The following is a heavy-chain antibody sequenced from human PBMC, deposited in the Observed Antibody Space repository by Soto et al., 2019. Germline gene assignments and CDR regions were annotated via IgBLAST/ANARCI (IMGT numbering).Heavy chain of an antibody. Sequence: QVQLVESGGGVVQPGRSLRLSCAASGFTFDNFGMHWVRQAPGKGLEWVSVIYYDGSKKYYADSVRGRFTIPRDNSKNMLYLQMDSLRAEDTATYYCARSPRVRGGTASRGCWGQGTLVTVSS. CDR1: GFTFDNFG. CDR3: ARSPRVRGGTASRGC. CDR2: IYYDGSKK. V-gene: IGHV3-33*01. D-gene: IGHD3-10*01. J-gene: IGHJ4*02.